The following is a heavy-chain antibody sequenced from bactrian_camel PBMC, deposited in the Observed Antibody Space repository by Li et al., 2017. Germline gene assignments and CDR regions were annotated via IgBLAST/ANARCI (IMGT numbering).Heavy chain of an antibody. CDR2: IRPDGLIT. CDR1: GFSFSSGW. D-gene: IGHD1*01. J-gene: IGHJ6*01. Sequence: HVQLVESGGGSVQAGGSLRLSCVASGFSFSSGWITWVRQAPGKGLEWVSSIRPDGLITYYAVSVKGRFTISRDNAGDTISRVYLQMSSLKSDDTALYYCVIQLEGPVIGSEKWLGHWGQGTQVTVS. CDR3: VIQLEGPVIGSEKWLGH. V-gene: IGHV3S6*01.